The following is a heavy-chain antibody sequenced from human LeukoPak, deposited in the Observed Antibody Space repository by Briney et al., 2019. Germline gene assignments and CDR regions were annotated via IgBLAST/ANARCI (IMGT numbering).Heavy chain of an antibody. CDR1: GYNFPIYW. J-gene: IGHJ6*03. D-gene: IGHD6-13*01. CDR2: IYPDDSNT. V-gene: IGHV5-51*01. CDR3: ARQGAAGKYYYYYMDV. Sequence: GESLKISCQGSGYNFPIYWIGWVRQMPGQGLEWMGIIYPDDSNTIYGPSFQGQVTISADKSINTAYLEWSSLKASDTAIYYCARQGAAGKYYYYYMDVWGKGTTVTVPS.